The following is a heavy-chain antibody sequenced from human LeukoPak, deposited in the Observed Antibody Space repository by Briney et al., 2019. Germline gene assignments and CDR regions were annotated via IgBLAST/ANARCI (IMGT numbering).Heavy chain of an antibody. CDR1: GGTFSSYA. J-gene: IGHJ1*01. CDR3: ARAVNLAVAGTDRYFQH. V-gene: IGHV1-69*01. D-gene: IGHD6-19*01. Sequence: EASVKVSCKASGGTFSSYAISWVRQAPGQGLEWMGGIIPIFGTANYAQKFQGRVTITADESTSTAYMELSSLRSEDTAVYYCARAVNLAVAGTDRYFQHWGQGTLVTVSS. CDR2: IIPIFGTA.